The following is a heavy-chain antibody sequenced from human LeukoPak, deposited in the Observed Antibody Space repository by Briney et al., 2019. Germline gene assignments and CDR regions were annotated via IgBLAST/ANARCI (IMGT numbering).Heavy chain of an antibody. CDR1: GFTLSNHA. V-gene: IGHV3-13*01. D-gene: IGHD1-26*01. Sequence: GGSLRLSCAASGFTLSNHAMHWVRRATGKGLGWVSAVGIAGDTFYPGSVKGRFTISRENAKNSLYLQMNSLRAEDTAVYYCARQMTPHGNFDYWGQGTLVTVSS. J-gene: IGHJ4*02. CDR3: ARQMTPHGNFDY. CDR2: VGIAGDT.